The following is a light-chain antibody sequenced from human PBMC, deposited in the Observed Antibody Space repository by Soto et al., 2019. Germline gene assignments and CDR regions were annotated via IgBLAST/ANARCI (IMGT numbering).Light chain of an antibody. J-gene: IGKJ4*01. V-gene: IGKV1-5*01. Sequence: IQITQSPPTLSASGGDRVPMTCRASQSIRSWLAWYQQKPGKAPKLLIYDASSLESGVPSRFSGRRSGTEFTLTISSLQPDDFGTYYCQQYESYSPLTFGGGTKVDIK. CDR2: DAS. CDR3: QQYESYSPLT. CDR1: QSIRSW.